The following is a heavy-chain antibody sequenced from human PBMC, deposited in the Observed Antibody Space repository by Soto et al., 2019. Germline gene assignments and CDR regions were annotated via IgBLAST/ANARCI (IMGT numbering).Heavy chain of an antibody. CDR1: GGTFSSYT. D-gene: IGHD2-2*01. CDR2: IIPILGIA. Sequence: QVQLVQSGAEVKKPGSSVKVSCKASGGTFSSYTISWVRQAPGQGLEWMGRIIPILGIANYAQKFQGRVTITADNSTSTAYTELSSLRSEDTAVYYCAGYCSSTSCYVGGDAFDIWGQGTMVTVSS. CDR3: AGYCSSTSCYVGGDAFDI. J-gene: IGHJ3*02. V-gene: IGHV1-69*02.